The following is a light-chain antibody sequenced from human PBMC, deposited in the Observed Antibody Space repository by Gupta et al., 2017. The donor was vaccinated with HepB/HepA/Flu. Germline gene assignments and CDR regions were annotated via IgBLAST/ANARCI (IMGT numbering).Light chain of an antibody. CDR2: LEGSGSY. J-gene: IGLJ2*01. CDR3: ETWDINTHGGG. V-gene: IGLV4-60*03. Sequence: QPVLTQSSSASASLGSSVKLTCTLSSGHSSYIIAWHQQQPGKAPRYLMKLEGSGSYNKGSGVHDRFSGSSSGADRYLTISNLQSEDEADYYCETWDINTHGGGFGGGTKLTVL. CDR1: SGHSSYI.